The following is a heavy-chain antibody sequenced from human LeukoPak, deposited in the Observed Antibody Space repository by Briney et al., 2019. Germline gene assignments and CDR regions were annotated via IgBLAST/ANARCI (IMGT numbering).Heavy chain of an antibody. CDR2: IYYSGST. CDR3: AHRLGGDAFDI. J-gene: IGHJ3*02. V-gene: IGHV4-59*12. Sequence: PSETLSLTCTVSGGSISSYYWSWIRQPPGKGLEWIGYIYYSGSTNYNPSLKSRVTISVDTSKNQFSLKLSSVTAADTAVYYCAHRLGGDAFDIWGQGTMVTVSS. CDR1: GGSISSYY. D-gene: IGHD5-12*01.